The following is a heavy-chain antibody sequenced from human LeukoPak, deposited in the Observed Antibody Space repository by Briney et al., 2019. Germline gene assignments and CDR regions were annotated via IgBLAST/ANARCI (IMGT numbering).Heavy chain of an antibody. J-gene: IGHJ3*02. CDR3: ARDRPGIAVAGDAFDI. V-gene: IGHV4-59*01. CDR2: LYNRGST. CDR1: GGSISSYY. D-gene: IGHD6-19*01. Sequence: PSETLSLTCTVSGGSISSYYWGWIRQPPGKGLEWIGYLYNRGSTNYNPSLKSRVTISVDTSKNQFSLKLRSVTAADTAVYYCARDRPGIAVAGDAFDIWGQGTMVTVSS.